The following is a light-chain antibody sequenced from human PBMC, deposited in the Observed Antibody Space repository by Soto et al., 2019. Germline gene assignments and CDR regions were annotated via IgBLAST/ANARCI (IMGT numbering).Light chain of an antibody. V-gene: IGKV1-6*01. CDR1: QDIRSD. J-gene: IGKJ1*01. CDR2: ATS. Sequence: AIQVTQSPSSLSASVGDRVTITCRASQDIRSDLGWYQQKPGKAPKLLIFATSTLQSGVPSRFRGTGSGTDFTLTISSLQPEDFATYYCLQDFNYPGTFGQGTKVDIK. CDR3: LQDFNYPGT.